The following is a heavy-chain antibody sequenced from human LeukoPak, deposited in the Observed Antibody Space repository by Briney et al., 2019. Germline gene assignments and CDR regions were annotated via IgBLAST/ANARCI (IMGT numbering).Heavy chain of an antibody. J-gene: IGHJ4*02. Sequence: ASVKVSCKASGYTFTSYGISWVRQAPGQGLEWMGWISAYNGNTNYAQKLQGRVTMTTDTSTSTAYMELGSLRSDDTAVYYCARDRDSSGYYRGRGIFDYWGQGTLVTVSS. D-gene: IGHD3-22*01. V-gene: IGHV1-18*01. CDR1: GYTFTSYG. CDR2: ISAYNGNT. CDR3: ARDRDSSGYYRGRGIFDY.